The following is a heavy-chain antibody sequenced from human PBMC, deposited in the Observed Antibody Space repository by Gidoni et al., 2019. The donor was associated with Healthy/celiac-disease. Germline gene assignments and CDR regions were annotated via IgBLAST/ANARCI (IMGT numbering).Heavy chain of an antibody. CDR1: GFTFDDYA. J-gene: IGHJ3*02. V-gene: IGHV3-9*01. CDR3: AKDTSRAAGTFDI. Sequence: EVQLVESGGGLVQHGRSLRLSCAASGFTFDDYAMHWVRQAPGKGLEWVSGISWNSGSIGYADSVKGRFTISRDNAKNSLYLQMNSLRAEDTALYYCAKDTSRAAGTFDIWGQGTMVTVSS. CDR2: ISWNSGSI. D-gene: IGHD6-13*01.